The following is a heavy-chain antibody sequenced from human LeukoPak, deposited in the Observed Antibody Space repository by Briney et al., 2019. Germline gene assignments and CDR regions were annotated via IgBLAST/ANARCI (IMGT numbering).Heavy chain of an antibody. CDR3: ARSYTENRGFSYYGLDA. D-gene: IGHD1-1*01. V-gene: IGHV3-9*01. Sequence: SLRLSCAASGFTFDDYAMHWVRQAPGKGLEWVSGISWNSGSIGYADSVKGRFTISRDNAKNSLYLQMNSLRPGDTAVYFCARSYTENRGFSYYGLDAWGPGTTVTVSS. J-gene: IGHJ6*02. CDR2: ISWNSGSI. CDR1: GFTFDDYA.